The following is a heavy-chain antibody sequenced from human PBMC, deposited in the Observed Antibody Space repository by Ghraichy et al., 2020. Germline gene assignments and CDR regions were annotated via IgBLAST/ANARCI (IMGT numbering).Heavy chain of an antibody. CDR1: GGSFSGYY. J-gene: IGHJ5*02. Sequence: SETLSLTCAVYGGSFSGYYWSWIRQPPGKGLEWIGEINHSGSTNYNPSLKSRVTISVDTSKNQFSLKLSSVTAADTAVYYCARGSRIFGVPTRNRKEENWFDPWGQGTLVTVSS. V-gene: IGHV4-34*01. CDR3: ARGSRIFGVPTRNRKEENWFDP. CDR2: INHSGST. D-gene: IGHD3-3*01.